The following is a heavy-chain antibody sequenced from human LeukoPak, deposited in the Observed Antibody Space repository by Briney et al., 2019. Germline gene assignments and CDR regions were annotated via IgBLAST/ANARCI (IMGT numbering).Heavy chain of an antibody. V-gene: IGHV3-74*01. J-gene: IGHJ4*02. D-gene: IGHD6-13*01. Sequence: GGSLRLSCAASGFTFSSYWMHWVRHAPGKGLLWVSRINSDGSSTSYADSVKGRFTISRDNAKNTLYLQMNSLRAEDTAVYYCARRIAAAAAPYYFDYWGQGTLVTVSS. CDR2: INSDGSST. CDR3: ARRIAAAAAPYYFDY. CDR1: GFTFSSYW.